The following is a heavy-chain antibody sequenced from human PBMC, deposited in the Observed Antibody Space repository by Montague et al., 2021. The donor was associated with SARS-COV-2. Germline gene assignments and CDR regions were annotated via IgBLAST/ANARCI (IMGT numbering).Heavy chain of an antibody. Sequence: TLSLTCTLSGGSISSGSYYWSWIRQPAGKGLEWIGRIYTSGSTNYXPSLKSRVTISVDTSKNQFSLKLSSVTAADTAVYYCAREWVYYDILTGYRNWFDPWGQGTLVTVSS. J-gene: IGHJ5*02. CDR2: IYTSGST. V-gene: IGHV4-61*02. CDR1: GGSISSGSYY. CDR3: AREWVYYDILTGYRNWFDP. D-gene: IGHD3-9*01.